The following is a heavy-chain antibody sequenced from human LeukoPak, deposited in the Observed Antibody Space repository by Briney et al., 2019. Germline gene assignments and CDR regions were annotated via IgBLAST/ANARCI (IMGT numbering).Heavy chain of an antibody. CDR1: GYTFINYG. CDR3: ARVRDY. J-gene: IGHJ4*02. CDR2: MNPNSGNT. V-gene: IGHV1-8*02. Sequence: ASVKVSCKASGYTFINYGITWVRQATGQGLEWMGWMNPNSGNTGYALKFQGRVTMTRNTSISTAYMELSSLRSEDTAVYYCARVRDYWGQGTLVTVSS.